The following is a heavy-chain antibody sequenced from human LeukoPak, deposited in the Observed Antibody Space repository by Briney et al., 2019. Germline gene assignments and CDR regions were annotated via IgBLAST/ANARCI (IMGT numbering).Heavy chain of an antibody. CDR1: GFTFSSYT. Sequence: TGGSLRLSCAASGFTFSSYTMNWVRQAPGKGLEWVSSISGGGTYIYYADSVRGRFTISRDNAKNSLYLQMNSLRAEDTAVYYCARVDAYCSDGSCHPTEYWGQGTLVTVSS. V-gene: IGHV3-21*01. CDR3: ARVDAYCSDGSCHPTEY. D-gene: IGHD2-15*01. CDR2: ISGGGTYI. J-gene: IGHJ4*02.